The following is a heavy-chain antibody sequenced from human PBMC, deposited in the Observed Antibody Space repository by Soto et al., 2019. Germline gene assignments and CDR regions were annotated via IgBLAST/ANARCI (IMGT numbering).Heavy chain of an antibody. CDR2: ASYNGTYK. D-gene: IGHD3-16*01. Sequence: QVELVESGGGVVRPGTSLTVSCTGSGFVFGGFGMHWVRQTPGKGLEWLGMASYNGTYKYFADSVKGRFTISRDNGMNAVYLQMDTLGLEDTALYYCARGGDVLDYWGRGTLVTVSS. V-gene: IGHV3-30*03. CDR1: GFVFGGFG. J-gene: IGHJ4*02. CDR3: ARGGDVLDY.